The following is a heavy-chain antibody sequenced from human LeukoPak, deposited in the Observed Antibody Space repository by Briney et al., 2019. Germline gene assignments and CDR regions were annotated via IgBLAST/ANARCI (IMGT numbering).Heavy chain of an antibody. Sequence: RRGESLRISCKGSGYSFTSYWIGWVRQMPGKGLEWMGIIYPGDSDTRYSPSFQGQVTISADKSISTAYLQWSSLKASDTAMYYCAREEIYGSGSFQFDSWGQGTLVTVSS. D-gene: IGHD3-10*01. J-gene: IGHJ4*02. CDR1: GYSFTSYW. V-gene: IGHV5-51*01. CDR3: AREEIYGSGSFQFDS. CDR2: IYPGDSDT.